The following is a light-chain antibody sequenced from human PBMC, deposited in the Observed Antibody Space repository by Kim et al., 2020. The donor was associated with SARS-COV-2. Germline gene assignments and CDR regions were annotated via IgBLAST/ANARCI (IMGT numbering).Light chain of an antibody. CDR2: GKN. V-gene: IGLV3-19*01. Sequence: VALGQTVRITFQGDSLRNYYATWYQQKPGQAPILVIYGKNNRPSGIPDRFSGSSSGNTASLTITGTQAGDEADYYCNSRDSNDNVVFGGGTKLTVL. CDR3: NSRDSNDNVV. CDR1: SLRNYY. J-gene: IGLJ2*01.